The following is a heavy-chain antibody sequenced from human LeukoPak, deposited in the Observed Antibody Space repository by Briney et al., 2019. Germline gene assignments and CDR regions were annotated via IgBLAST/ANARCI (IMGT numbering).Heavy chain of an antibody. CDR3: ARGSAMAQKQLVRHFDS. V-gene: IGHV1-18*01. J-gene: IGHJ4*02. CDR2: ISAYNGNT. Sequence: ASVKVSCKASGYTFTIYGISWVRQAPGQGLEWMGWISAYNGNTKYAQKLQDRVTMTTDTSTTTAYMEVRSLTSDDTAVYYCARGSAMAQKQLVRHFDSWGQGTLVSVSS. D-gene: IGHD6-6*01. CDR1: GYTFTIYG.